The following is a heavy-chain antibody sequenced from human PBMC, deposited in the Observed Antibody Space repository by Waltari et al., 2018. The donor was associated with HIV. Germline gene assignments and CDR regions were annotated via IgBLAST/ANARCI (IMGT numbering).Heavy chain of an antibody. D-gene: IGHD2-2*01. J-gene: IGHJ6*02. CDR2: IIPIFGTA. CDR3: ASPSNQYGNYYYYYGMDV. V-gene: IGHV1-69*01. Sequence: QVQLVQSGAEVKKPGSSVKVSCKASGGTFSSYAISWVRQAPGQGLEWMGGIIPIFGTANYAQKFQGRVTITADESTSTAYMELSSLRSEDTAVYYCASPSNQYGNYYYYYGMDVWGQGTTVTVSS. CDR1: GGTFSSYA.